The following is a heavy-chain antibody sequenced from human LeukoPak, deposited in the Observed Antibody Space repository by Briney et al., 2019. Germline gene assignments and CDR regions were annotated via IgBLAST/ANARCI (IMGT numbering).Heavy chain of an antibody. V-gene: IGHV3-30-3*01. D-gene: IGHD2-2*01. CDR1: GFTFSSYA. CDR3: AREVGRDCSSTSCYEYFQH. Sequence: GGSLRLSCAASGFTFSSYAMHWVRQAPGKGLEWVAVISYDGSNKYYADSVKGRFTISRDNSKNTLYLQMNSLRAEDTAVYYCAREVGRDCSSTSCYEYFQHWGQGTLVTVSS. CDR2: ISYDGSNK. J-gene: IGHJ1*01.